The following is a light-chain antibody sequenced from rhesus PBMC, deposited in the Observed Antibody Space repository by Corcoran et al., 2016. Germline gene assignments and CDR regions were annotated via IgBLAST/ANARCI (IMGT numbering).Light chain of an antibody. V-gene: IGKV1-37*01. J-gene: IGKJ2*01. CDR1: QDIKTY. CDR2: YAS. CDR3: QHYNSVPYS. Sequence: DIQMAQSPSSLSASVGETVTITCRASQDIKTYLAWYQQKPGKAPKPLIYYASNLENGVPSRFSGSGDGKEFTLTISSLQPEDFATYYCQHYNSVPYSFGQGTEVEIK.